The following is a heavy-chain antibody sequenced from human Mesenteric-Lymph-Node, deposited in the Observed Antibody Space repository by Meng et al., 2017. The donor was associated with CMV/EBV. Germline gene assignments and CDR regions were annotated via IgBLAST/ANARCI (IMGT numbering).Heavy chain of an antibody. J-gene: IGHJ6*02. Sequence: GGSLRLSCAASGFTFSSYSMNWVRQAPGKGLEWVSSISSSSSYIYYADSVKGRFTISRDNAKNSLYLQMNSLRAEDTAVYYCARDRWRGYYDSSGYPSYYYYYGMDVWGQGTTVTVSS. CDR3: ARDRWRGYYDSSGYPSYYYYYGMDV. CDR2: ISSSSSYI. V-gene: IGHV3-21*01. D-gene: IGHD3-22*01. CDR1: GFTFSSYS.